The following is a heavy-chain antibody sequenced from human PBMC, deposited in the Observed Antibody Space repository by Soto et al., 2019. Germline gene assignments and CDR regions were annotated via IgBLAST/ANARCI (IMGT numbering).Heavy chain of an antibody. D-gene: IGHD3-3*01. V-gene: IGHV1-69*06. Sequence: SVKVSCKASGGTFSSYAISWVRQAPGQGLEWMGGIIPIFGTANYAQKFQGRVTITADKSTSTAYMVLSSLRSEDTAVYYCASRRITIFGVVIAYGMDVWGQGTTVTVSS. CDR1: GGTFSSYA. J-gene: IGHJ6*02. CDR3: ASRRITIFGVVIAYGMDV. CDR2: IIPIFGTA.